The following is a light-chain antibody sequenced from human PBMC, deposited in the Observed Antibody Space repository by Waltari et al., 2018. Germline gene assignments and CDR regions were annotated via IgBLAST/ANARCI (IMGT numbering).Light chain of an antibody. CDR1: QSVGSY. V-gene: IGKV3-11*01. CDR2: DAS. J-gene: IGKJ5*01. Sequence: IVLTQSPATLSLSPGERATLSCRASQSVGSYLAWYQQKPGQAPSLLIYDASNMATGIPPRFIGSASATDFTLTISSLEPEDVAVYYCQQRSNKPPTFGQGTRLEIK. CDR3: QQRSNKPPT.